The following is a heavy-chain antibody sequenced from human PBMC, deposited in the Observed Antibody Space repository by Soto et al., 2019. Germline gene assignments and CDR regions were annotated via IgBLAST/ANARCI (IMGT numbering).Heavy chain of an antibody. CDR1: GGSISSGDYY. CDR3: ARVGYSSSWYNWFDP. CDR2: IYYSGST. V-gene: IGHV4-30-4*01. J-gene: IGHJ5*02. Sequence: SETLSLTCTVSGGSISSGDYYWRWIRQPPGKGLEWIGYIYYSGSTYYNPSLRSRVTMSVDTSKNQFSLKLSSVTAADTAVYYCARVGYSSSWYNWFDPWGQGTLVTVSS. D-gene: IGHD6-13*01.